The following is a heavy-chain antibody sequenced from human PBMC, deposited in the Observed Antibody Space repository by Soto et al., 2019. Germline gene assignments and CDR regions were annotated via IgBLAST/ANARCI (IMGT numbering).Heavy chain of an antibody. CDR3: ARPKSFAVADNFDY. CDR1: GFTLSSYW. V-gene: IGHV3-7*01. D-gene: IGHD6-19*01. J-gene: IGHJ4*02. Sequence: GGSLRLSCAASGFTLSSYWVGWVRQAPGKGLEWVANIKQDGSEKYYVDSVKGRFTISRDNTKNSLFLQMNSLRAEDTAVFYCARPKSFAVADNFDYWGLGTLVTVSS. CDR2: IKQDGSEK.